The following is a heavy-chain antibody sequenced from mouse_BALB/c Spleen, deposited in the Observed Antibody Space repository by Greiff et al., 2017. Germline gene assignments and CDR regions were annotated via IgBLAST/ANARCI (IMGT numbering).Heavy chain of an antibody. D-gene: IGHD2-14*01. V-gene: IGHV2-6-7*01. J-gene: IGHJ4*01. Sequence: VKLVESGPGLVAPSQSLSITCTVSGFSLTGYGVNWVRQPPGKGLEWLGMIWGDGSTDYNSALKSRLSISKDNSKSQVFLKMNSLQTDDTARYYCARTYYRYDGYYYAMDYWGQGTSVTVSS. CDR2: IWGDGST. CDR1: GFSLTGYG. CDR3: ARTYYRYDGYYYAMDY.